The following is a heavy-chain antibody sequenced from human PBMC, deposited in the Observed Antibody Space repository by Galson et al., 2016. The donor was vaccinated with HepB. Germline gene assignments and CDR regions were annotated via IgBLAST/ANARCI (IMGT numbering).Heavy chain of an antibody. D-gene: IGHD5-18*01. V-gene: IGHV3-21*01. J-gene: IGHJ4*02. CDR1: GFTFSSYR. CDR2: ISSSSSYI. Sequence: SLRLSCAASGFTFSSYRMNWVRQAPGKGLEWVSSISSSSSYIYYADSVKGRFTISRDNAKNSLYLQMNSLRDEDTAVFYCARDGGRGYTYGYFDYWGRGTLVTVSS. CDR3: ARDGGRGYTYGYFDY.